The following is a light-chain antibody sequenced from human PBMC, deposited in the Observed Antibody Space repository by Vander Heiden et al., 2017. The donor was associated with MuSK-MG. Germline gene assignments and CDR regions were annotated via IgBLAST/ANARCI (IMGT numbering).Light chain of an antibody. Sequence: DIQMTQSPSSLSASVGDRVTITCRASQSISTSLHWYQQKAGKAPKLLIYAASSLQSGVPSSFNGSGSGTDFTLTISRLQPEDFATYYCQQSVSSPITFGGGTKVEIK. V-gene: IGKV1-39*01. CDR2: AAS. CDR3: QQSVSSPIT. J-gene: IGKJ4*01. CDR1: QSISTS.